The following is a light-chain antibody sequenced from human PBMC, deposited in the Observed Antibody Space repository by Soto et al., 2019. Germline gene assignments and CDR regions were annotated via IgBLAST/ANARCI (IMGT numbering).Light chain of an antibody. CDR3: QQYNNWLWT. CDR2: GAS. CDR1: QSVSSN. J-gene: IGKJ1*01. V-gene: IGKV3-15*01. Sequence: EIVLTHSPGTLSVSPGERATLSCRASQSVSSNLAWYQQKPGQAPRLLIYGASTRATGIPARFSGSGSGTEFTLTISSLQSEDFAVYYCQQYNNWLWTFGQGTKVDIK.